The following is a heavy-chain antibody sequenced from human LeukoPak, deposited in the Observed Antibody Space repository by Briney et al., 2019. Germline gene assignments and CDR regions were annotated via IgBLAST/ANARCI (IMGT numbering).Heavy chain of an antibody. CDR2: ISGSGGST. CDR3: AKSYSSGYYSAGY. CDR1: GFTFSSYA. D-gene: IGHD3-22*01. Sequence: GGSLRLSCAVSGFTFSSYAMSWVRQAPGKGLEWVWAISGSGGSTYYADSVKGRFTISRDNSKNTLYLQMNSLRAEDTAVYYCAKSYSSGYYSAGYWGQGTLVTVSS. V-gene: IGHV3-23*01. J-gene: IGHJ4*02.